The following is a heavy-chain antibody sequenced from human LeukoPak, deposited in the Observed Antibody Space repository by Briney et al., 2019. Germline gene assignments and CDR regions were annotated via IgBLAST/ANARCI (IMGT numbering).Heavy chain of an antibody. CDR2: VYYSGST. CDR1: GGSISSSRYY. J-gene: IGHJ5*02. V-gene: IGHV4-39*01. Sequence: KTSETLSLTCTVSGGSISSSRYYWGWIRQPPGKGLEWIGSVYYSGSTYYNPSLKSRVTISVDTSKNQFSLKLSSVTAADTAVYSCARRRLPKWLAPGWFDPWGQGTLVTVSS. CDR3: ARRRLPKWLAPGWFDP. D-gene: IGHD6-19*01.